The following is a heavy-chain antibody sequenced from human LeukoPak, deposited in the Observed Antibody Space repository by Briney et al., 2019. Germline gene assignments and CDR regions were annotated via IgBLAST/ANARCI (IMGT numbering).Heavy chain of an antibody. CDR1: GFTFSSYA. J-gene: IGHJ4*02. Sequence: GGSLRLSCAASGFTFSSYAMSWVRQAPGKGLEWVPAISGSGGSTYYADSVKGRFTISRDNSKNTLYLQMNSLRAEDTAVYYCAKGVGNYYGSGIPFDYWGQGTLVTVSS. D-gene: IGHD3-10*01. CDR2: ISGSGGST. V-gene: IGHV3-23*01. CDR3: AKGVGNYYGSGIPFDY.